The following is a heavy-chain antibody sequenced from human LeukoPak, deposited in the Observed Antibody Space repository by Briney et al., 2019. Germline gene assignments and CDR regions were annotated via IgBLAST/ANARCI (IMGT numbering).Heavy chain of an antibody. D-gene: IGHD3-22*01. CDR1: GFTFRSYW. V-gene: IGHV3-74*01. J-gene: IGHJ4*02. Sequence: PGGSLRLSCAASGFTFRSYWMHRVRQAPGKGLVWVSRINSDGSSTSYADSVKGRFTISRDNAKNTLYLQMNSLRAEDTAVYYCARDIVVVDSYYFDYWGQGTLVTVSS. CDR3: ARDIVVVDSYYFDY. CDR2: INSDGSST.